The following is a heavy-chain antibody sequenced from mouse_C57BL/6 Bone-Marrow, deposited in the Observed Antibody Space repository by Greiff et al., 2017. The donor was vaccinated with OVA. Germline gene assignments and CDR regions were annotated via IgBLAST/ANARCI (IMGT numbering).Heavy chain of an antibody. CDR2: ISSGGSYT. D-gene: IGHD3-3*01. CDR1: GFTFSSYG. CDR3: ARWGTFAY. J-gene: IGHJ3*01. V-gene: IGHV5-6*01. Sequence: EVKLVESGGDLVKPGGSLKLSCAASGFTFSSYGMSWVRQTPDQRLEWVATISSGGSYTYYPDSVKGRFTISRDNAKNTLYLQMSSLKSEDTAMYYCARWGTFAYWGQGTLVTVSA.